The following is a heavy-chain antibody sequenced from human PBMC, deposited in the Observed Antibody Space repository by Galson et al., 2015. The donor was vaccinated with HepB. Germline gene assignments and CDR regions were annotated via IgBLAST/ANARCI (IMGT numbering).Heavy chain of an antibody. Sequence: SLRLSCAASGFTFSDSAMSWVRQAPGKGLEWVSGLHPGGGITYYADSVKGRFTISRDTSRNTVHLQMNSLRVDDTALYFCVRERGFAELCFDNWGRGTLLTVSS. CDR3: VRERGFAELCFDN. D-gene: IGHD3-10*01. J-gene: IGHJ4*02. V-gene: IGHV3-23*01. CDR2: LHPGGGIT. CDR1: GFTFSDSA.